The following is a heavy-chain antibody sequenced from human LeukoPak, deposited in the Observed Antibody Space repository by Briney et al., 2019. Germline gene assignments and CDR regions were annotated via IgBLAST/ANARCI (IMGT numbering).Heavy chain of an antibody. V-gene: IGHV4-34*01. D-gene: IGHD2-2*01. CDR2: LNHSGST. CDR3: ARLGVLVVPSAVFDY. Sequence: SETLSLTCAVYGGSLSVYYWSWIRRPPGKGLEWIGELNHSGSTNYNPSLKRRVAISVDTSKNQVPLKLRTVTAADTAVYYCARLGVLVVPSAVFDYWGQGTLVTVSS. J-gene: IGHJ4*02. CDR1: GGSLSVYY.